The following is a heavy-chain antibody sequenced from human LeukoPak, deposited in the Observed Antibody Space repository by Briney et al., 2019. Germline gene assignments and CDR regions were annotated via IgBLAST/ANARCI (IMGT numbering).Heavy chain of an antibody. V-gene: IGHV3-23*01. CDR2: ISGSGGST. Sequence: GGSLRLSCAASGFTLSSYAMSWIRPAPGKGLEWVSAISGSGGSTYYADSVKGRFTISRDNSKKTLYLQMNSLRAEDTAVYYCAKLGRLQGALYAFDIWGQVTMVTVSS. D-gene: IGHD5-24*01. CDR1: GFTLSSYA. J-gene: IGHJ3*02. CDR3: AKLGRLQGALYAFDI.